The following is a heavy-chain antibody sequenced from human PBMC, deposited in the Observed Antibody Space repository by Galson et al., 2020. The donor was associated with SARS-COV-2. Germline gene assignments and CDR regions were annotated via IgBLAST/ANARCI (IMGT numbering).Heavy chain of an antibody. D-gene: IGHD2-21*02. CDR2: IYYRGNS. CDR1: GGSISGSSAYY. J-gene: IGHJ5*02. V-gene: IGHV4-39*01. CDR3: AGVLIVVVSAGDWFDA. Sequence: SETLSLTCTVSGGSISGSSAYYCALVRQAPGKGLEWIGNIYYRGNSYYNPTLKGRVTMSVDTTKNQFSLKLTSMTAADTAVYYCAGVLIVVVSAGDWFDAWGQGNLVTVSS.